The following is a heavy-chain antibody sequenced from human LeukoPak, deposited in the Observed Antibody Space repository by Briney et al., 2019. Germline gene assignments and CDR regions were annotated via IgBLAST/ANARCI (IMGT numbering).Heavy chain of an antibody. CDR3: AREVGEGYGTFDP. D-gene: IGHD3-16*01. V-gene: IGHV4-39*07. J-gene: IGHJ5*02. Sequence: PSETLSLTCTVSGGSISSSSYSWGWIRQPPGKALEWIGGIYYSGSTYYNPSLKSRVTISVDTSKNQFSLKLSSVTAADTAVYYCAREVGEGYGTFDPWGQGTLVTVSS. CDR1: GGSISSSSYS. CDR2: IYYSGST.